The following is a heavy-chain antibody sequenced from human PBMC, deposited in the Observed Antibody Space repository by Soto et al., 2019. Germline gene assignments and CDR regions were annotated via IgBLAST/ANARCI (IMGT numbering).Heavy chain of an antibody. CDR1: GFTVSSKY. CDR3: ARDDVLCDGGRCYGIALDV. Sequence: ESGGGLVQPGGSLRFSCAASGFTVSSKYMTCVRQAPGKGLEWDSLIQSGGTTYYAESVKGRLNISRDTSENTLHLQMDSLRVEDTAVYYCARDDVLCDGGRCYGIALDVWGKGTTVTVSS. CDR2: IQSGGTT. D-gene: IGHD2-15*01. V-gene: IGHV3-66*01. J-gene: IGHJ6*04.